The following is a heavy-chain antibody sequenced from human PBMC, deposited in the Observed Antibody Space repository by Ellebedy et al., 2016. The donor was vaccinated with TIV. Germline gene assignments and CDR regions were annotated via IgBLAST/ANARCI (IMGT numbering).Heavy chain of an antibody. CDR2: IKQDGSEK. J-gene: IGHJ4*02. CDR3: ARTGPRYYYDSSIDY. CDR1: GFTFSSYW. V-gene: IGHV3-7*01. D-gene: IGHD3-22*01. Sequence: GGSLRLSCAASGFTFSSYWMSWVRQAPGKGLEWVANIKQDGSEKYYVDSVKGRFTISRDNAKNSLYLQMNSLRAEDTAVYYCARTGPRYYYDSSIDYWGQGTLVTVSS.